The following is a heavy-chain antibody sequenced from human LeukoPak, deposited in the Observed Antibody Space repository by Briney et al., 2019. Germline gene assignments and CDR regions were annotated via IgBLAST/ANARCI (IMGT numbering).Heavy chain of an antibody. Sequence: GGSLRLSCAASGFTFSSYAMSWVRQAPGKGLEWVSAISGSGGSTYYADSVKGRFTISRDNSKNTLYLQMNSLRAEDTAVYYCAKDRMIVVVISESDYWGQGTLVTVSS. CDR1: GFTFSSYA. J-gene: IGHJ4*02. V-gene: IGHV3-23*01. CDR3: AKDRMIVVVISESDY. CDR2: ISGSGGST. D-gene: IGHD3-22*01.